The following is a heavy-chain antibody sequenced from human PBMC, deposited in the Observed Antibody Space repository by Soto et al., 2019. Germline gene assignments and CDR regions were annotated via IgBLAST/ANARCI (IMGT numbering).Heavy chain of an antibody. CDR3: ARDRVESGYPEYFQH. D-gene: IGHD3-22*01. CDR1: GFTVSSNY. J-gene: IGHJ1*01. CDR2: IYSGGST. V-gene: IGHV3-53*01. Sequence: EVQLVESGGGLIQPGGYLRLSCAASGFTVSSNYMSWVRQAPGKGLEWVSVIYSGGSTYYADSVKGRFTISRDNSKNTLYLQMNSLSAEDTAVYYCARDRVESGYPEYFQHWGQGTMVTVSS.